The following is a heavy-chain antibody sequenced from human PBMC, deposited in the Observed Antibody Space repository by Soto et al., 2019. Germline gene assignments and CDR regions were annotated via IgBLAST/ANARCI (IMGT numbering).Heavy chain of an antibody. D-gene: IGHD1-1*01. CDR2: IYYSGST. J-gene: IGHJ6*02. Sequence: SETPSLTCTVSGGSISSGGYYWGWIRQPPGKGLEWIGYIYYSGSTKYNPSLKSRVTISVDTTKNQFSLKLSSVTAADTAVYYCASMSYKSGVYYYYYYGMDVWGQGTTVTVSS. CDR3: ASMSYKSGVYYYYYYGMDV. V-gene: IGHV4-30-4*01. CDR1: GGSISSGGYY.